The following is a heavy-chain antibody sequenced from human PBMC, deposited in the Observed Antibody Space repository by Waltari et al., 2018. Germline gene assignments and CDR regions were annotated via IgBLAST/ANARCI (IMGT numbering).Heavy chain of an antibody. J-gene: IGHJ4*02. CDR2: IKQDGSEK. CDR1: GFTFSSYW. CDR3: AREFGRSFDY. Sequence: EVQLVESGGGLVQPGGSLRLSCAASGFTFSSYWMSWVRQAPGKGLEWVANIKQDGSEKYYVDSVKGRFTISRDNSKSTLFLQMDSLRPDDTAVYYCAREFGRSFDYWGQGTLVTVSS. V-gene: IGHV3-7*01. D-gene: IGHD3-10*01.